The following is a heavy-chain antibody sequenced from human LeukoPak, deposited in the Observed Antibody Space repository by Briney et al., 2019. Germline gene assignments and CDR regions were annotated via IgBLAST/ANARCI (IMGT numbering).Heavy chain of an antibody. V-gene: IGHV3-48*03. D-gene: IGHD3-22*01. Sequence: GGSLRLSCAVSGLTFSNFKMNWVRQAPGKGLEWVSYISDNGRTTFYADSVKGRFTISRDNSKNTLYLQMNSLRAEDTAVYYCVRDDDRPDNGLDYWGQGTLVTVSS. J-gene: IGHJ4*02. CDR2: ISDNGRTT. CDR1: GLTFSNFK. CDR3: VRDDDRPDNGLDY.